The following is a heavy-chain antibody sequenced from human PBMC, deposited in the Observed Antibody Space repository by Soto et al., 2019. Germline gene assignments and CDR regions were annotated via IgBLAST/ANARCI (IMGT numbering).Heavy chain of an antibody. D-gene: IGHD3-10*01. Sequence: GGSLRLSCTASGFIFGDFGMSWFRQAPGKGLEWVGFIRSKAYGGTTDYAASVKGRFSISRDDSTSIAYLQMNSLKTEDTAVYYCTRVPYYYGSGSYGLFDYWGQGILVTVPQ. V-gene: IGHV3-49*03. CDR2: IRSKAYGGTT. J-gene: IGHJ4*02. CDR1: GFIFGDFG. CDR3: TRVPYYYGSGSYGLFDY.